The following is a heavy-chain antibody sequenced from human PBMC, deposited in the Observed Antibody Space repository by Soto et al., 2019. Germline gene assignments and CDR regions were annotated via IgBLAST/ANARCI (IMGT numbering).Heavy chain of an antibody. Sequence: SLRLSCAASGFTFRSYWMQWVRQAPGKGLVWVSWINSDGSSTSYADSVKGRFTIPRDNAKNTLYLQMSSLRAEDTAVYYCASGGSSLNFDSWGQGTLVTVSS. D-gene: IGHD6-6*01. CDR2: INSDGSST. V-gene: IGHV3-74*01. CDR1: GFTFRSYW. CDR3: ASGGSSLNFDS. J-gene: IGHJ4*02.